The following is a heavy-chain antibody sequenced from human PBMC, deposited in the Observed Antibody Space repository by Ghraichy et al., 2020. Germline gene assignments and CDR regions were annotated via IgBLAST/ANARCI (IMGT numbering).Heavy chain of an antibody. CDR1: GYTLTELS. CDR2: FDPEDGET. V-gene: IGHV1-24*01. J-gene: IGHJ4*02. Sequence: VKVSCKVSGYTLTELSMHWVRQAPGKGLEWMGGFDPEDGETIYAQKFQGRVTMTEDTSTDTAYMELSSLRSEDTAVYYCATAGAGVAVAGFDYWGQGTLVTVSS. D-gene: IGHD6-19*01. CDR3: ATAGAGVAVAGFDY.